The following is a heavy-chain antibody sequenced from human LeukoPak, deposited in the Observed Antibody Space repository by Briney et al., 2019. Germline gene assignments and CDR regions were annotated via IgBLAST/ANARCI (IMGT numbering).Heavy chain of an antibody. CDR3: TRDPYYFDSSGYYHHAFDI. D-gene: IGHD3-22*01. CDR1: GFTFRDYA. J-gene: IGHJ3*02. Sequence: GGSLRLSCTGFGFTFRDYAVSWVRQAPGKGLECIGFIRSKVYGGTTEYATSVKGRFTISRDDSKSIAYLQMNSLKTEDTAVYYCTRDPYYFDSSGYYHHAFDIWGQGTMVAVSS. CDR2: IRSKVYGGTT. V-gene: IGHV3-49*04.